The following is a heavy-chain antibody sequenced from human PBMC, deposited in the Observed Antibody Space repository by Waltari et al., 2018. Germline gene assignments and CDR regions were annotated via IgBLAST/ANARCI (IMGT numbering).Heavy chain of an antibody. D-gene: IGHD1-7*01. CDR1: GCGVSTFG. Sequence: QVQPVESGGGGVKPGGSLALSCGASGCGVSTFGLPLVRQAPGKGLGWVAYIRYDGNTKYWADSVKGRFTISRDNSKNTLYLQMNSLRGEDTAVYYWAKKIGNYDYFDYWGQGTLVTVSS. CDR3: AKKIGNYDYFDY. J-gene: IGHJ4*02. V-gene: IGHV3-30*02. CDR2: IRYDGNTK.